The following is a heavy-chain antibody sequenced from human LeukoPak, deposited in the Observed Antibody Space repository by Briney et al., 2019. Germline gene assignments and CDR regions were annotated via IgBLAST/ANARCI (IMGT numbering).Heavy chain of an antibody. CDR3: ARALTKTYYYDSSGQFDY. J-gene: IGHJ4*02. D-gene: IGHD3-22*01. CDR1: GGSISSYY. CDR2: IYYSGST. Sequence: SETLSLTCTVSGGSISSYYWGWIRQPPGKGLEWIGYIYYSGSTNYNPSLKSRVTISVDTSKNQFSLKLSSVTAADTAVYYCARALTKTYYYDSSGQFDYWGQGTLVTVSS. V-gene: IGHV4-59*01.